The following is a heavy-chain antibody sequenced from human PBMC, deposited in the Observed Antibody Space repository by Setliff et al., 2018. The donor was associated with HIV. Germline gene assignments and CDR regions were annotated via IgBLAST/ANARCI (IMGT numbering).Heavy chain of an antibody. CDR1: GFTFTSSA. J-gene: IGHJ4*02. CDR2: IVVGSGNT. V-gene: IGHV1-58*02. CDR3: AALDIVATRASYHFDY. Sequence: ASVKVSCKASGFTFTSSAMQWVRQARGQRLEWIGWIVVGSGNTNYAQKFQERVTITRDMSTSTAYMELSSLRSEDTAVYYCAALDIVATRASYHFDYWGQGTLVTV. D-gene: IGHD5-12*01.